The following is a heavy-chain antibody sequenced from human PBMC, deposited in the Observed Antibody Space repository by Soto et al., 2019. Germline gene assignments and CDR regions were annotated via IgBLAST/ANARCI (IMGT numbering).Heavy chain of an antibody. CDR3: AREGYDLWRTHFDI. Sequence: GASVKVSCKASGYAFTSYGISWVRQAPGQGLEWMGWISAYNGNTNYAQKLRGRVTMTTDTSTSTAYMELRSLRSDDTAVYYCAREGYDLWRTHFDIWGQGTMVTVSS. CDR2: ISAYNGNT. J-gene: IGHJ3*02. D-gene: IGHD3-3*01. CDR1: GYAFTSYG. V-gene: IGHV1-18*01.